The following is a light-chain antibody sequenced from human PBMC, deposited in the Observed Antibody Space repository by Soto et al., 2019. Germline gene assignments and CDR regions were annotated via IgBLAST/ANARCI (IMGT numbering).Light chain of an antibody. CDR2: DAS. Sequence: EIVLTQSPATLSLSTGERATLSCRASQSVSSYLAWYQQKPGQAPRLLIYDASNRATGIPARFSGSGSGTQFTLTISSLQSEDFAVYYCQQCNDSPPWTFGQGTKVDIK. CDR3: QQCNDSPPWT. CDR1: QSVSSY. J-gene: IGKJ1*01. V-gene: IGKV3-11*01.